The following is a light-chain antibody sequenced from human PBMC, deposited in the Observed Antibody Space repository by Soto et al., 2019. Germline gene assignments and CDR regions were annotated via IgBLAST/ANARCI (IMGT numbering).Light chain of an antibody. CDR2: EVS. CDR1: SSDVGGYNY. CDR3: SSYTSSSSLEGV. V-gene: IGLV2-14*01. J-gene: IGLJ1*01. Sequence: QSALTQPASVSGSPGQSITISCTGNSSDVGGYNYVSWYQQHPGKAPKLMIYEVSNRPSGVSNRFSGSKSGNTASLTISGLQAEDEADYYCSSYTSSSSLEGVFGTGTKLTVL.